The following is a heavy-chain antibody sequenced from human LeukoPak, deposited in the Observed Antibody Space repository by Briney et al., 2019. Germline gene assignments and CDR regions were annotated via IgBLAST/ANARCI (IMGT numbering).Heavy chain of an antibody. J-gene: IGHJ4*02. CDR2: ISYDGSNK. CDR1: GFTFSSYA. D-gene: IGHD2-15*01. CDR3: ARETPGGGFDY. Sequence: GGSLGLSCAASGFTFSSYAMHWVRQAPGKGLEWVAVISYDGSNKYYADSVKGRFTISRDNSKNTLYLQMNSLRAEDTAVYYCARETPGGGFDYWGQGTLVTVSS. V-gene: IGHV3-30*04.